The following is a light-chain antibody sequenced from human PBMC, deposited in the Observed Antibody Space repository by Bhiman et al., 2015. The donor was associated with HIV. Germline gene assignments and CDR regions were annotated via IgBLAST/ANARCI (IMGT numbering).Light chain of an antibody. CDR2: TNN. J-gene: IGLJ2*01. CDR3: SSYTSRTLV. CDR1: SSNIGSNA. V-gene: IGLV1-44*01. Sequence: QSVLTQPPSASGTPGQRVTISCSGSSSNIGSNAVNWYQQLPGTAPKLLIYTNNQRPSGVPDRFSGSKSGTSASLAISGLQAEDEADYYCSSYTSRTLVFGGGTKLTVL.